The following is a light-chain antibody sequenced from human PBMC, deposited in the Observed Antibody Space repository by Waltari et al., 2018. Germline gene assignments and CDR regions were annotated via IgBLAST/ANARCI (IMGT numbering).Light chain of an antibody. J-gene: IGKJ4*01. CDR1: QSLLYRPNNQNY. CDR2: WAS. CDR3: QQSYTTPLS. V-gene: IGKV4-1*01. Sequence: DIVMTQSPESLAVSLGERATINCKSSQSLLYRPNNQNYLTWYQRKPGQPPKLLISWASTRESGVPDRFSGCGSGTDFTLTISSLQAEDVAVYYCQQSYTTPLSFGGRARVEI.